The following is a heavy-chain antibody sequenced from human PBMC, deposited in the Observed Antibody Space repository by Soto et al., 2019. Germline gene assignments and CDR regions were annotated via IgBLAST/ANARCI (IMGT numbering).Heavy chain of an antibody. Sequence: GGSLRLSCAASGFTFSSYEMNWVRQAPGKGLEWVSYISSSGSTIYYADSVKGRFTISRDNAKNSLYLQMNSLRAEDTAVYYCARDHKGGYYYYGMDVWGQGTTVTSP. CDR2: ISSSGSTI. CDR1: GFTFSSYE. CDR3: ARDHKGGYYYYGMDV. V-gene: IGHV3-48*03. J-gene: IGHJ6*02.